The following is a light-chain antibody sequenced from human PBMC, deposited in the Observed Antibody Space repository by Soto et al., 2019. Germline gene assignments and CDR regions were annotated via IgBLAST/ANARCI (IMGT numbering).Light chain of an antibody. CDR1: QSISSW. J-gene: IGKJ1*01. CDR3: QQYNSYSWT. CDR2: KAS. Sequence: DIQMTQSPSTLSASVGDRVTITCRASQSISSWLAWYQKKPGKAPKLLIYKASSLESEDPSRFSGSGSGTEVTLTISSLQPDDSATYYCQQYNSYSWTFGQGTKVEIK. V-gene: IGKV1-5*03.